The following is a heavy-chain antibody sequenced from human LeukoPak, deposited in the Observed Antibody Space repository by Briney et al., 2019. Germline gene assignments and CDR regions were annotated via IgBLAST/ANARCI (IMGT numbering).Heavy chain of an antibody. CDR1: GGSISSGSYY. Sequence: SQTLSLTCTVSGGSISSGSYYWSWIRQPAGKGLEWIGRIYTSGSTNYNPSLKSRVTISVDTSKNQFSLKLSSVTAADTAVYYCARRVVPDAFDIWGQGTMVTVSS. J-gene: IGHJ3*02. V-gene: IGHV4-61*02. CDR3: ARRVVPDAFDI. D-gene: IGHD2-15*01. CDR2: IYTSGST.